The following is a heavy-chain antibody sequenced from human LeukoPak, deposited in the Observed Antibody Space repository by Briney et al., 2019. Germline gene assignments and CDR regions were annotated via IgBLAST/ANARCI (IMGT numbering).Heavy chain of an antibody. CDR1: GGSISSYY. Sequence: PSETLSLTCTVSGGSISSYYWSWIRQPPGKGLEWIGYIYYSGSTNYNPSLKSRVTISVDTSKNQFSLKLSSVTAADTAVYYCARVVTSDQGIAAAADYFDYWGQGTLVTVSS. V-gene: IGHV4-59*01. CDR3: ARVVTSDQGIAAAADYFDY. J-gene: IGHJ4*02. CDR2: IYYSGST. D-gene: IGHD6-13*01.